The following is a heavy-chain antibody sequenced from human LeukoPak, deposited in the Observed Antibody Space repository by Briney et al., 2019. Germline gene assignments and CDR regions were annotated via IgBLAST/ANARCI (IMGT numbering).Heavy chain of an antibody. J-gene: IGHJ6*02. V-gene: IGHV4-59*06. Sequence: SETLSLTCTVSGGSISSYYWSWIRQHPGKGLEWIGYIYYSGSTYYNPSLKSRVTISVDTSKNQFSLKLSSVTAADTAVYYCARDQGPTYYDFWSGYYRRDYYYGMDVWGQGTTVTVSS. CDR1: GGSISSYY. D-gene: IGHD3-3*01. CDR3: ARDQGPTYYDFWSGYYRRDYYYGMDV. CDR2: IYYSGST.